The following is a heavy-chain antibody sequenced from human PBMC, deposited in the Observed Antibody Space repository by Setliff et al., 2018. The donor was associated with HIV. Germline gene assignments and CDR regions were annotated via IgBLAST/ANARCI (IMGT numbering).Heavy chain of an antibody. CDR3: ARDGYYYGSGSYSSFDY. V-gene: IGHV1-18*01. Sequence: ASVKVSCKASGYTFTDFGITWVRQAPGQGLEWMGWIGAFNGNTHYPQNLQGRVTMTTDTSTRTAYMELRSLRSDDTAVYYCARDGYYYGSGSYSSFDYWGQGTLVTVSS. CDR1: GYTFTDFG. D-gene: IGHD3-10*01. CDR2: IGAFNGNT. J-gene: IGHJ4*02.